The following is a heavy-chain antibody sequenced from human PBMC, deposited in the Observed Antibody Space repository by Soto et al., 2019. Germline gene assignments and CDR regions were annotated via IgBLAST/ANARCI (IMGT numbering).Heavy chain of an antibody. Sequence: GGSLRLSCAASGFTFNPWMHWVRQAPGEGLEWVSSIDSDGSITRYAASVKGRFTISRDTAKNPLYLPMTSLRAEDTAVYCCATLGLQQDLWGRATLGAVAS. CDR3: ATLGLQQDL. CDR2: IDSDGSIT. D-gene: IGHD2-21*02. CDR1: GFTFNPW. J-gene: IGHJ4*02. V-gene: IGHV3-74*01.